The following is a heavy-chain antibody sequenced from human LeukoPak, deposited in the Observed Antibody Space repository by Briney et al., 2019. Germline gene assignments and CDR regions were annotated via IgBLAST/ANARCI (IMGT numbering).Heavy chain of an antibody. V-gene: IGHV1-69*01. Sequence: SVKVSCKASGGTFSSYAISWVRQAPGQGLEWMGGIVPIFGTANYAQKFQGRVTITADESTGTAYMDLSSLRYEDTAVYYCARVVNPTYCSSPRCYWKGWFDPWGQGTLVTVSS. J-gene: IGHJ5*02. D-gene: IGHD2-2*01. CDR1: GGTFSSYA. CDR3: ARVVNPTYCSSPRCYWKGWFDP. CDR2: IVPIFGTA.